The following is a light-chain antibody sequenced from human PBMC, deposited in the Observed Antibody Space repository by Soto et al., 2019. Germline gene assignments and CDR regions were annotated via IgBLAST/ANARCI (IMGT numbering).Light chain of an antibody. CDR2: AAS. CDR1: QSINRY. V-gene: IGKV1-39*01. Sequence: DIQMTQSPSSLSASVGDRVTITCRASQSINRYSNWYQQKPVKAPKLLIYAASSLQSGVPSRFSGSGSGTDFTLTISSLHPEDFATYYCQPSYSSPQTFGQGTKLEIK. CDR3: QPSYSSPQT. J-gene: IGKJ2*01.